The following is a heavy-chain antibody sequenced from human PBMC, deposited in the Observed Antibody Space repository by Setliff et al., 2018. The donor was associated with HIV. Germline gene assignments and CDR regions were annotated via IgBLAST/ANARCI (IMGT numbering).Heavy chain of an antibody. CDR3: ARDNSYYYGSGSHYWYGMDV. V-gene: IGHV4-61*02. CDR1: GGSISSGSHY. D-gene: IGHD3-10*01. J-gene: IGHJ6*01. CDR2: IHTRGST. Sequence: SETLSLTCTVSGGSISSGSHYWSWIRQPAGKGLEWIGRIHTRGSTDYNPSLKSRVTISVDTSKNQFSLKLSSVTAADTAVYYCARDNSYYYGSGSHYWYGMDVWGQGTTVTVSS.